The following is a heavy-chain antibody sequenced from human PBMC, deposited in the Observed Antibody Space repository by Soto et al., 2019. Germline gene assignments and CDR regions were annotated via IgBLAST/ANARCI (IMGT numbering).Heavy chain of an antibody. CDR3: ARGWETVGTTTPFAY. CDR1: GGTFSNYA. CDR2: IIPLFGTP. J-gene: IGHJ4*02. D-gene: IGHD1-26*01. V-gene: IGHV1-69*06. Sequence: QVQLVQSGAEVKKPGSSVKVSCKASGGTFSNYAINWVLQAPGQGLEWMGGIIPLFGTPNYAQKFQGRVTFTAHKSTSTAYMELRSLRSDDTAVYYCARGWETVGTTTPFAYWGQGTLVTVSS.